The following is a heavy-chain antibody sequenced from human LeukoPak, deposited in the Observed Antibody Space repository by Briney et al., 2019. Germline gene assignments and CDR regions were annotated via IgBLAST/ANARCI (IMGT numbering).Heavy chain of an antibody. V-gene: IGHV1-2*06. Sequence: ASVKVSCKASGYTFTGYYMHWVRQAPGQGLEWMGRINPNSGGTNYAQKFQGRVPLTRDTSISTAYMELSRLRSDDTAVYYCASDRYSSSSYYYYGMEVWGQGTTVPVSS. D-gene: IGHD6-6*01. J-gene: IGHJ6*02. CDR1: GYTFTGYY. CDR3: ASDRYSSSSYYYYGMEV. CDR2: INPNSGGT.